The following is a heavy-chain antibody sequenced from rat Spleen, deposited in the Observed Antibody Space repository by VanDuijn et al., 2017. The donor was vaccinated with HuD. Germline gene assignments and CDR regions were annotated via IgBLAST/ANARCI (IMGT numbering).Heavy chain of an antibody. D-gene: IGHD1-9*01. Sequence: EVQLVESDGGLVQPGKSLKLSCAASGFTFSDYNMAWVRQAPTKGLEWVATISYGDSSGHSSTYYRDSVKGRFTISRDNAKSTLSLQMDSLGSEDTATYYCARRHYGYTDYFDYWGQGVMVTVSS. CDR1: GFTFSDYN. V-gene: IGHV5-7*01. CDR3: ARRHYGYTDYFDY. CDR2: ISYGDSSGHSST. J-gene: IGHJ2*01.